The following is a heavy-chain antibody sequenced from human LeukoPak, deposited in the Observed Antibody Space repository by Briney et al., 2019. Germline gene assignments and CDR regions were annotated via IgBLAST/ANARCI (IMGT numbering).Heavy chain of an antibody. J-gene: IGHJ4*02. D-gene: IGHD3-10*01. CDR3: ATRKEGSYFES. CDR1: GGSITTSRYY. V-gene: IGHV4-39*01. Sequence: PSETLSLTCSVSGGSITTSRYYWGWIRQSPGKGLEWIGNVYHFGNAYYRPSLMSRATISIDTSKKRISLNLTSVTARDTAIYYCATRKEGSYFESWGQGTLVTVSS. CDR2: VYHFGNA.